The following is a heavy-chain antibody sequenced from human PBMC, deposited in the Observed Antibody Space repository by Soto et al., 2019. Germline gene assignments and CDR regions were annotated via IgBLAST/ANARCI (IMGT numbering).Heavy chain of an antibody. CDR2: IWYDGSNK. V-gene: IGHV3-33*01. Sequence: GGSLRLSCAASGFTFSSYGMHWVRQAPGKGLEWVAVIWYDGSNKYYADSVKGRFTISRDNSKNTLYLQMNSLRAEDTAVYYCASARSAAAGPFDYWGQGTLVTVSS. D-gene: IGHD6-13*01. J-gene: IGHJ4*02. CDR1: GFTFSSYG. CDR3: ASARSAAAGPFDY.